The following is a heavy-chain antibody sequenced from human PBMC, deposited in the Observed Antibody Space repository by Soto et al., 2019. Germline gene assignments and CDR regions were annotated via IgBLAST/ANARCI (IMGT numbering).Heavy chain of an antibody. Sequence: PWGSLRLSCAASGFTFSSYGMHWVRQTPGKGLEWVAVISYDGSNKYYADSVKVRFTISRDNSKNTLYLQMNSLKAEDTDVYYCAKDPARQFLGPDYYYYGMDVWGQGPTDTVS. J-gene: IGHJ6*02. CDR3: AKDPARQFLGPDYYYYGMDV. CDR1: GFTFSSYG. D-gene: IGHD6-6*01. V-gene: IGHV3-30*18. CDR2: ISYDGSNK.